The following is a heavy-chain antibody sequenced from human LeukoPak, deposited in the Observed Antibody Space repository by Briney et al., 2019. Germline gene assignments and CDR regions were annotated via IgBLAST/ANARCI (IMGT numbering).Heavy chain of an antibody. J-gene: IGHJ4*02. CDR2: IYYSGST. CDR1: GGSISSYY. V-gene: IGHV4-59*01. CDR3: ASGSWSSYYFHY. D-gene: IGHD6-6*01. Sequence: SETLSLTCTVSGGSISSYYWSWIRQPPGKGLEWIGYIYYSGSTNYNPSLKSRVTISVDTSKNQFSLKLRSVTAADTAVYYCASGSWSSYYFHYWGQGTLVTVSS.